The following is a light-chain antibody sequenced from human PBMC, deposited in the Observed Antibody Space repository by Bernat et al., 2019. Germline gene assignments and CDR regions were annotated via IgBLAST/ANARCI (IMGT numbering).Light chain of an antibody. J-gene: IGLJ2*01. CDR1: KLGNKF. CDR2: QDN. Sequence: SSELTQPPSVSVSPGQIARITCSGEKLGNKFTCWYQQKSGQSPVVLIYQDNIRPSGISERFSASHSGNTATLTITGTQPTDEADYYCQAWDSSAGFFGGGTKLTVL. CDR3: QAWDSSAGF. V-gene: IGLV3-1*01.